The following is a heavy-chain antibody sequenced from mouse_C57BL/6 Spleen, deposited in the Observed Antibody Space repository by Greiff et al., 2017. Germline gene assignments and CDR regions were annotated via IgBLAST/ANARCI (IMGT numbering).Heavy chain of an antibody. D-gene: IGHD2-12*01. V-gene: IGHV1-80*01. CDR1: GYAFSSYW. J-gene: IGHJ4*01. CDR2: IYPGDGGT. CDR3: ARWQLLLYAMDY. Sequence: QVQLQQSGAELVKPGASVKISCTASGYAFSSYWMNWVKQRPGTGLEWIGLIYPGDGGTNYNGKFKGKATLTADKSSSTAYMQLSSLTSEDSAVYFCARWQLLLYAMDYWGQGTSVTGSS.